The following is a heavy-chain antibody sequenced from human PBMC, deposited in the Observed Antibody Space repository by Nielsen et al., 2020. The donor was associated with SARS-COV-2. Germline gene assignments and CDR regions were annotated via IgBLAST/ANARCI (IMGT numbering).Heavy chain of an antibody. J-gene: IGHJ4*02. CDR2: IHPNSGAT. CDR1: GYTFTGYY. V-gene: IGHV1-2*06. Sequence: SVKVSCKASGYTFTGYYIHWVRQAPGQGLEWMGRIHPNSGATNYAQKFQGRVTMTRDTSISTAYMELSRLRSDDTAVYYCARELYGDYVPLLYWGPGTLVTVSS. D-gene: IGHD4-17*01. CDR3: ARELYGDYVPLLY.